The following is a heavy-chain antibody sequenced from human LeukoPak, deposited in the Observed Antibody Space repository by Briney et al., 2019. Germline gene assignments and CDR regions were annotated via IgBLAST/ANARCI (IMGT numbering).Heavy chain of an antibody. V-gene: IGHV3-9*01. CDR1: GFTFDDYA. J-gene: IGHJ6*02. D-gene: IGHD6-13*01. CDR3: ARHMYSSSWYDVNYGMDV. Sequence: PGGSLRLSCAASGFTFDDYAMHWVRQAPGKGLEWVSGISWNSGSIGYADSVKGRFTISRDNAKNSLYLQMNSLRAEDTALYYCARHMYSSSWYDVNYGMDVWGQGTTVTVSS. CDR2: ISWNSGSI.